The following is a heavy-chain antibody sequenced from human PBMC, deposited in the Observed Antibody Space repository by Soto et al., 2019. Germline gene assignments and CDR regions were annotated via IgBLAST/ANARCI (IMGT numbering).Heavy chain of an antibody. Sequence: GGSLRLSCAASGFTFSSYSMNWVRQAPGKGLEWVSSISSSSSYIYYADSVKGRFTISRDNAKNSLYLQMNSLRAEDTAVYYCARDQGRGSGWYYPRYYFDYWGQGTLVTVSS. J-gene: IGHJ4*02. CDR2: ISSSSSYI. V-gene: IGHV3-21*01. CDR3: ARDQGRGSGWYYPRYYFDY. CDR1: GFTFSSYS. D-gene: IGHD6-19*01.